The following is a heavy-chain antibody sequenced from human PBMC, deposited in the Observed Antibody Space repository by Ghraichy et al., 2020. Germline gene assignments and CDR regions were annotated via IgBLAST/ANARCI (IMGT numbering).Heavy chain of an antibody. CDR1: GFTFSSYE. D-gene: IGHD4-17*01. CDR2: ISNSGSTI. Sequence: GESLNISCAASGFTFSSYEMNWVRQAPGKELEWVSYISNSGSTIYYADSVKGRFTISRDNAKNSLYLQMNSLRAEDTTVYYCARDITVKSDAFDIWGQGTMVTVSS. J-gene: IGHJ3*02. CDR3: ARDITVKSDAFDI. V-gene: IGHV3-48*03.